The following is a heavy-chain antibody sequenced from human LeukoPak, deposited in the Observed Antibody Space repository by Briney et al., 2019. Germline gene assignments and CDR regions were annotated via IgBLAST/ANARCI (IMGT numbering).Heavy chain of an antibody. V-gene: IGHV1-3*03. CDR1: GYTFTNYA. Sequence: ASVKVSCKTSGYTFTNYAIHWVRQAPGQRPEWMGCIDGDNAHTQYSQRFQGRVTISRDTSASTAYMELSSLTSEDMAVFYCVRGGPNSGGWTLDHWGQGTLVSVSS. CDR2: IDGDNAHT. J-gene: IGHJ4*02. D-gene: IGHD6-19*01. CDR3: VRGGPNSGGWTLDH.